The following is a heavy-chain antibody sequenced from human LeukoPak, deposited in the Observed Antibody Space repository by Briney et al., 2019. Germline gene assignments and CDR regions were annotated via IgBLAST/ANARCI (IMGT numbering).Heavy chain of an antibody. CDR3: ARAHVTIFDSWFDP. Sequence: PSETLSLTCTVSGGSISSYYLSWIRQPPGKGLEWIGYIYYSGSTNYNPSLKSRVTISVDTSKNQFSLKLSSVTAADTAVYYCARAHVTIFDSWFDPWGQGTLVTVSS. CDR2: IYYSGST. V-gene: IGHV4-59*01. CDR1: GGSISSYY. D-gene: IGHD3-3*01. J-gene: IGHJ5*02.